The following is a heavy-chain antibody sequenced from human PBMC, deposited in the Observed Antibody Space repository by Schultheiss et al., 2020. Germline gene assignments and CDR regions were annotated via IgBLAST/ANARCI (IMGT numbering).Heavy chain of an antibody. CDR1: GFTFDDYA. D-gene: IGHD2/OR15-2a*01. V-gene: IGHV3-9*01. CDR2: ISWNSGSI. J-gene: IGHJ4*02. Sequence: SLKISCAASGFTFDDYAMHWVRQAPGKGLEWVSGISWNSGSIGYADSVKGRFTISRDNAKNSLYLQMNSLRAEDTAVYYCARDGPWTTWDYWGQGTLVTVSS. CDR3: ARDGPWTTWDY.